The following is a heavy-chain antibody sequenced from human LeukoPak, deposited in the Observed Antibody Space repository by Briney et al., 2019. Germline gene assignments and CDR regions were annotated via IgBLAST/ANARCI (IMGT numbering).Heavy chain of an antibody. J-gene: IGHJ4*02. D-gene: IGHD3-3*01. CDR3: ARDDDFWSGYYSQFDY. V-gene: IGHV3-33*01. CDR2: IWYDGSNK. Sequence: PGGSLRLSCAASGFTFSSYGMHWVRQAPGKGLEWVAVIWYDGSNKYYADSVKGRFTISRDNSKNTLYLQMNSLRAEDTAVYHCARDDDFWSGYYSQFDYWGQGTLVTVSS. CDR1: GFTFSSYG.